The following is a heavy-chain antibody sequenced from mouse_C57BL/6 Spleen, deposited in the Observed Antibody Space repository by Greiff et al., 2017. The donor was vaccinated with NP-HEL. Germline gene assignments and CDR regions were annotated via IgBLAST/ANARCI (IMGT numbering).Heavy chain of an antibody. CDR2: IYPGSGST. Sequence: QVQLQQPGAELVKPGASVKLSCKASGYTFTSYWITWVKQRPGHGLEWIGDIYPGSGSTNYNEKFKSKATLTVDTSSSTTYMQLSSLTSEDSAVYYCARSGGSYDYDTWFDYWGQGTPVTVSA. D-gene: IGHD2-4*01. CDR3: ARSGGSYDYDTWFDY. V-gene: IGHV1-55*01. CDR1: GYTFTSYW. J-gene: IGHJ3*01.